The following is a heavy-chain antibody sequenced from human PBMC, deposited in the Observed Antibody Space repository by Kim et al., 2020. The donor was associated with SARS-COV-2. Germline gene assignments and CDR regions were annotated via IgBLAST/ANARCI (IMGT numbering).Heavy chain of an antibody. Sequence: GGSLRLSCSASGFTFSSYAMHWVRQAPGKGLEYVSAISSNGGSTYYADSVKGRFTISRDNSKNTLYLQMSSLRAEDTAVYYCVKDRSGHFDWLFWFDPWGQGTLVTVSS. CDR2: ISSNGGST. D-gene: IGHD3-9*01. J-gene: IGHJ5*02. V-gene: IGHV3-64D*06. CDR3: VKDRSGHFDWLFWFDP. CDR1: GFTFSSYA.